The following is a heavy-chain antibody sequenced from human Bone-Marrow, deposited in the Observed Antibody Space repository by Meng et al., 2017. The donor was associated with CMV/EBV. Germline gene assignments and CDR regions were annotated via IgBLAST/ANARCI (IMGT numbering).Heavy chain of an antibody. CDR2: IYYSGST. CDR1: GGSISSSSYY. Sequence: GSLRLSCTVSGGSISSSSYYWGWIRQPPGKGLEWIGSIYYSGSTYYNPSLKSRVTISVDTSKNQFSLKLSSVTAADTAVYYCARTYNWNYVLNWFNPWGQGTLATVSS. D-gene: IGHD1-7*01. CDR3: ARTYNWNYVLNWFNP. J-gene: IGHJ5*02. V-gene: IGHV4-39*07.